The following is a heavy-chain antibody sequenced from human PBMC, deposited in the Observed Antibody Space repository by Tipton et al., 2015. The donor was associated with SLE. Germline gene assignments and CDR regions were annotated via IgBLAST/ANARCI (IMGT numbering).Heavy chain of an antibody. CDR1: GGSISSGGYS. Sequence: LRLSCAVSGGSISSGGYSWSWIRQPPGKGLEWIGYINHSGSTNYNPSLKSRVTISVDTSKNQSSLKLSSVTAADTAVYYCASVIGEEVGASPFDYWGQGTLVTVSS. D-gene: IGHD1-26*01. V-gene: IGHV4-30-2*01. J-gene: IGHJ4*02. CDR3: ASVIGEEVGASPFDY. CDR2: INHSGST.